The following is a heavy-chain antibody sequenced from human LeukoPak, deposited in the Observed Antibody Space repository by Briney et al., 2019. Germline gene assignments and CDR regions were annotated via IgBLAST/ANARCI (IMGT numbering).Heavy chain of an antibody. CDR3: AREDGGKADI. V-gene: IGHV3-11*04. Sequence: GGSLRLSCAASGFTFSDYYMSWIRQAPGKGLEWVSYISSSSSTIDYADSVKGRFSISRDNAKNSLYLQMKSLRDEDTAVYYCAREDGGKADIWGQGTMVTVSS. CDR1: GFTFSDYY. J-gene: IGHJ3*02. CDR2: ISSSSSTI. D-gene: IGHD4-23*01.